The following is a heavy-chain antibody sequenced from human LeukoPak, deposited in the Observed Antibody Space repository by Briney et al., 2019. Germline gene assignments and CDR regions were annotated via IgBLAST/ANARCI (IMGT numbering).Heavy chain of an antibody. D-gene: IGHD5-18*01. Sequence: GGSLRLSCAASTFAFSSYAMTWVRQAPGKGLEWVSAISGSGGSTYYADSVKGRFTISRDNSKNTLYLQMNSLRAEDTAVYYCAKVRGYSYGPFDYWGQGTLVTVSS. CDR1: TFAFSSYA. V-gene: IGHV3-23*01. CDR2: ISGSGGST. CDR3: AKVRGYSYGPFDY. J-gene: IGHJ4*02.